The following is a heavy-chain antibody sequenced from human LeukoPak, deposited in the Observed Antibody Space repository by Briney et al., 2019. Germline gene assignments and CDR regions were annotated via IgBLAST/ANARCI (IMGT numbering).Heavy chain of an antibody. V-gene: IGHV4-38-2*02. CDR1: GYSISSGYY. CDR2: IYHSGST. D-gene: IGHD2-2*01. J-gene: IGHJ4*02. CDR3: ARSPVRCSSTTCFGFYFDY. Sequence: SETLSLTCTVSGYSISSGYYWGWIRQPPGKGLEWIGSIYHSGSTYYNPSLKSRVTISVDTSKNRFSLKLSSVTAADTAVYYCARSPVRCSSTTCFGFYFDYWGQGTLVTVSS.